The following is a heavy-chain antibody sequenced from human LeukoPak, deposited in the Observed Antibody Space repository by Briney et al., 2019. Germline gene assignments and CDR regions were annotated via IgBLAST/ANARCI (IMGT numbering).Heavy chain of an antibody. CDR3: AKDIRRYFDWSHLDY. J-gene: IGHJ4*02. CDR1: GVTFDDYV. CDR2: ISWNSGSI. Sequence: PGGSLRLSCAASGVTFDDYVMHWVRQAPGKGLEWVSGISWNSGSIGYADSVKGRFTISRDNAKNSLYLQMNSLRAEDTALYYCAKDIRRYFDWSHLDYWGQGTLVTVSS. D-gene: IGHD3-9*01. V-gene: IGHV3-9*01.